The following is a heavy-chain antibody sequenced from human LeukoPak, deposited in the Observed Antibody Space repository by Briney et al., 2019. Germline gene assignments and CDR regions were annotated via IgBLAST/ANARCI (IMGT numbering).Heavy chain of an antibody. V-gene: IGHV3-33*08. CDR3: ARVQYSSGWFYYYGMDV. Sequence: GGSLRLSCAASGFTVSSNYMSWVRQAPGKGLEWVAVIWYDGSNKYYADSVKGRFTISRDNSKNTLYLQMNSLRAEDTAVYYCARVQYSSGWFYYYGMDVWGQGTTVTVSS. J-gene: IGHJ6*02. D-gene: IGHD6-19*01. CDR1: GFTVSSNY. CDR2: IWYDGSNK.